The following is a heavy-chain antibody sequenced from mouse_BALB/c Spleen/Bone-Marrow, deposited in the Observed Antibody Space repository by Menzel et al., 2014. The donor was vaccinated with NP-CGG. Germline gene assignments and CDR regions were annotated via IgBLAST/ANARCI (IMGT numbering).Heavy chain of an antibody. D-gene: IGHD2-3*01. CDR1: GYSFTSYT. CDR2: ITPSNTYR. Sequence: QVQLKQSGAELARPGASVKMSCKASGYSFTSYTVHWGKQRPGQGLEWFAYITPSNTYRNYNQKFKDRATVTADKSASTAYMQLSSLTSEDSAVYYCTREGTYDCCSGHFDYWGQGTTLTVSS. J-gene: IGHJ2*01. V-gene: IGHV1-4*01. CDR3: TREGTYDCCSGHFDY.